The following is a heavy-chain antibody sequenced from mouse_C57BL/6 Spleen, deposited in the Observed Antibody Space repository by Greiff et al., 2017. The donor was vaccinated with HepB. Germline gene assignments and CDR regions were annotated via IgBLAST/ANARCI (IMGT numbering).Heavy chain of an antibody. CDR3: ASGGGYYYGSSYFDY. J-gene: IGHJ2*01. V-gene: IGHV5-6*01. CDR2: ISSGSSYT. Sequence: EVQRVESGGDLVKPGGSLKLSCAASGFTFSSYGMSWVRQTPDKRLEWVATISSGSSYTYYPDSVKGRFTISRDNAKNTLYLHMSSLKSEDTAMYYCASGGGYYYGSSYFDYWGQGTTLTVSS. CDR1: GFTFSSYG. D-gene: IGHD1-1*01.